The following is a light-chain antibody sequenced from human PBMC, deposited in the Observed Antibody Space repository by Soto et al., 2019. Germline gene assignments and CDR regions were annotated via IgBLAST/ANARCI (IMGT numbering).Light chain of an antibody. J-gene: IGLJ1*01. Sequence: QSVLTQPPSASGTPGQRVTISCSGTSSNIGTNTVNWYQQLPGTAPKILMYSNNQRPSGVPDRFSGSKSGTSASLAISGLQSEDEADYHCAAWDDSLNGYVFGTGTKVTVL. CDR3: AAWDDSLNGYV. CDR2: SNN. CDR1: SSNIGTNT. V-gene: IGLV1-44*01.